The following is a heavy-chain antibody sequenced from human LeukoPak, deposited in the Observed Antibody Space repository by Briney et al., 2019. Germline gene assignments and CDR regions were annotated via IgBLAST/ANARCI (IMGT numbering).Heavy chain of an antibody. V-gene: IGHV4-39*07. J-gene: IGHJ4*02. Sequence: PSETLSLTCTVSGGSISSASYYWGWIRQPPGKGLEWIGSIYYSGSTYYNPSLKSRVTISVDTSKNQFSLKLSSVTAADTAMYYCSRGKDYFDYWGQGTLVTVSS. CDR1: GGSISSASYY. CDR2: IYYSGST. CDR3: SRGKDYFDY.